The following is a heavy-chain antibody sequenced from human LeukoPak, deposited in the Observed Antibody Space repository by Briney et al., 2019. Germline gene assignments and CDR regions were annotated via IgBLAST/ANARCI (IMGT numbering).Heavy chain of an antibody. CDR2: ISSSSSYI. CDR1: GFTFSSYS. V-gene: IGHV3-21*01. D-gene: IGHD6-13*01. Sequence: GGSLRLSCAASGFTFSSYSMNWVRQAPGKGLEWVSSISSSSSYIYYADSVKGRFTISRDNAKNSLYLQMNSLRAEDTAVYYCARAGIAAAGIDYWGQGTLVTVSS. CDR3: ARAGIAAAGIDY. J-gene: IGHJ4*02.